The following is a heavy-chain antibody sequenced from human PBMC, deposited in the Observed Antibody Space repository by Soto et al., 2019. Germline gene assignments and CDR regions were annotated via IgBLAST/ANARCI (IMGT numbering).Heavy chain of an antibody. CDR2: IVPMLDVA. V-gene: IGHV1-69*02. Sequence: SVKVSCKASGGTFKSYTITWVRQAPGQGLEWMGRIVPMLDVADYGQKFQGRVTITADKSTSTAFMELTGLRSEDTAVYYCARNSPIGSVFSGYDAIDPWGQGSLVTVSS. J-gene: IGHJ5*02. CDR1: GGTFKSYT. CDR3: ARNSPIGSVFSGYDAIDP. D-gene: IGHD5-12*01.